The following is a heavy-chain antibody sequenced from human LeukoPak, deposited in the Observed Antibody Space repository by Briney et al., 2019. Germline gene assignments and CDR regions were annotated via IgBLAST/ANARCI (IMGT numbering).Heavy chain of an antibody. J-gene: IGHJ4*02. CDR1: GFTFSSYS. Sequence: GGSLRLSCAASGFTFSSYSMNWVRQAPGKGLEWVSSISSSSSYIYYADSVKGRFTISRDNAKNSLYLQMNSLRAEDTAVYYCATEIAEGGPQDYWGQGTLVTVSS. CDR2: ISSSSSYI. D-gene: IGHD2-21*01. V-gene: IGHV3-21*01. CDR3: ATEIAEGGPQDY.